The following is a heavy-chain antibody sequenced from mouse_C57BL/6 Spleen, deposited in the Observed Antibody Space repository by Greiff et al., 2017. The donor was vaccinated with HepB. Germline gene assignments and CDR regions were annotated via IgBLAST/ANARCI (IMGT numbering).Heavy chain of an antibody. CDR1: GFTFSDYG. CDR2: ISSGSSTI. CDR3: ARGLLLGYFDV. Sequence: DVHLVESGGGLVKPGGSLKLSCAASGFTFSDYGMHWVRQAPEKGLEWVAYISSGSSTIYYADTVKGRFTISRDNAKNTLFLQMTSLRSEDSAMYYCARGLLLGYFDVWGTGTTVTVSS. D-gene: IGHD2-3*01. V-gene: IGHV5-17*01. J-gene: IGHJ1*03.